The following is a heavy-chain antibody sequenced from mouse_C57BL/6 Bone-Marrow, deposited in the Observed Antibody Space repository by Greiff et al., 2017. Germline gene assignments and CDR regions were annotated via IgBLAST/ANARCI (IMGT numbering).Heavy chain of an antibody. CDR1: GFNIKDDY. D-gene: IGHD2-3*01. Sequence: VQLLQSGAELVRPGASVKLSCTASGFNIKDDYIHWVKQRPEQGLEWIGWIDPEIGDTEYASKFQGKATITSDPSSNTAYLQLSSLTSEDTAVYYCSSFDGNYFDFWGQGTPLTVAS. CDR3: SSFDGNYFDF. V-gene: IGHV14-4*01. J-gene: IGHJ2*01. CDR2: IDPEIGDT.